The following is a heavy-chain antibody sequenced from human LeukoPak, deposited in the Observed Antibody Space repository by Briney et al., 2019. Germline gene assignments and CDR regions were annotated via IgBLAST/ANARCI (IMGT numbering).Heavy chain of an antibody. CDR1: AFTFSSYT. CDR3: AKEGYVSWAYQLSHFDY. V-gene: IGHV3-23*01. J-gene: IGHJ4*02. D-gene: IGHD2-15*01. Sequence: GGSLRLSCAASAFTFSSYTMSWVRQAPGKGLEWVSAISNSGGSTYYADSVKGRFTISRDNSKNTVYLQMNSLRAEDTAVYYCAKEGYVSWAYQLSHFDYWGQGTLVTVSS. CDR2: ISNSGGST.